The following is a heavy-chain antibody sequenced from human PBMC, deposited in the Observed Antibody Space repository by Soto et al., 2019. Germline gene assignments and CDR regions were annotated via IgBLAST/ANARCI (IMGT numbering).Heavy chain of an antibody. D-gene: IGHD3-10*01. Sequence: QVQLVQSGAEVKKPGASVKVSCKASGYTFTSYGISWVRQAPGQGLEWMGWISAYNGNTNYAQKLQGRVTMTTDTSTSTAYMELRSLRSDDTAVYYCARAGSDARFGEKLHYYYYGMDVWGQGTMVTVSS. J-gene: IGHJ6*02. V-gene: IGHV1-18*04. CDR1: GYTFTSYG. CDR3: ARAGSDARFGEKLHYYYYGMDV. CDR2: ISAYNGNT.